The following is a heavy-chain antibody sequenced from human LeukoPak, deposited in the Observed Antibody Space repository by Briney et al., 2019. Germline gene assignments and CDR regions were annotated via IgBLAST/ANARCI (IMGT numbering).Heavy chain of an antibody. CDR2: VSGDSTTI. CDR1: GFTFSTNA. Sequence: PGGSLRLSCAASGFTFSTNAMRWVRQSPGKGLEWVSAVSGDSTTIYYADSVKGRFTISRDNSKNTLYLQMNSLRAEDTAVYYCAKRDCCGSMYHWGQGTLVTVSS. D-gene: IGHD2-15*01. CDR3: AKRDCCGSMYH. V-gene: IGHV3-23*01. J-gene: IGHJ5*02.